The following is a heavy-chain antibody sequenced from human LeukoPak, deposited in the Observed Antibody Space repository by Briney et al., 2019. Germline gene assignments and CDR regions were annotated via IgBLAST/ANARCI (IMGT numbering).Heavy chain of an antibody. CDR2: ISPSGAST. J-gene: IGHJ3*02. Sequence: RRASVKVSCKASGYTFTSSYLHWVRQAPGQGLEWMGMISPSGASTTYAQKLQGRVTMTRDTSTSTVYMELSSLRSEDTAVYYCARGGSRSPRDAFDIWGQGTMVTVSS. D-gene: IGHD6-13*01. V-gene: IGHV1-46*01. CDR3: ARGGSRSPRDAFDI. CDR1: GYTFTSSY.